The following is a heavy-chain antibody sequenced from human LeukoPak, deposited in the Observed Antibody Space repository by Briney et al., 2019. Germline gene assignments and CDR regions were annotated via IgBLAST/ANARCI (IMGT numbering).Heavy chain of an antibody. J-gene: IGHJ4*02. CDR3: AKGERHYYDSSGYYSYYFDY. Sequence: GASLRLSCAASGFTFSSYAMSWVRQAPGKGLEWVSAISGSGGRTYYADSVKGRFTISRDNSKNTLYLQMNSLRAEDTAVYYCAKGERHYYDSSGYYSYYFDYWSQGTLVTVSS. CDR1: GFTFSSYA. V-gene: IGHV3-23*01. D-gene: IGHD3-22*01. CDR2: ISGSGGRT.